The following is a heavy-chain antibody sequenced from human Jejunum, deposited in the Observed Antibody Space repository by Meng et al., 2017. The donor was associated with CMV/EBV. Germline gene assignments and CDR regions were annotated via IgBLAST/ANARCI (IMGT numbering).Heavy chain of an antibody. CDR2: SGGRGDTT. CDR1: FSSFA. Sequence: FSSFAMNWVRQAPEKGLEWVSGSGGRGDTTYYADSVKGRFIIYRDNSKNTVYLQMNSLRAEDTAVYYCAKSYYDFWSGHSDMVDYWGQGNLVTVSS. D-gene: IGHD3-3*01. V-gene: IGHV3-23*01. CDR3: AKSYYDFWSGHSDMVDY. J-gene: IGHJ4*02.